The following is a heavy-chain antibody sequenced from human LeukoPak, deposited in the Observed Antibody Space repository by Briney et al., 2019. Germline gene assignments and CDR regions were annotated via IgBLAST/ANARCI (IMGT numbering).Heavy chain of an antibody. Sequence: PSETLSLTCTVSGGSISSSSYYWGWIRQSPGKGLEWIGSIYYSGSTYYNPSLKSRVTISVDTSKNQFSLKLSSVTAADTAVYYCASQRLRFLEWLPIDYWGQGTLVTVSS. D-gene: IGHD3-3*01. CDR1: GGSISSSSYY. V-gene: IGHV4-39*07. CDR2: IYYSGST. CDR3: ASQRLRFLEWLPIDY. J-gene: IGHJ4*02.